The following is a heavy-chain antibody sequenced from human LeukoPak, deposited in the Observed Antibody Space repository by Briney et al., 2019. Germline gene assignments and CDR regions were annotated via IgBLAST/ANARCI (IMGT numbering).Heavy chain of an antibody. J-gene: IGHJ5*02. V-gene: IGHV1-46*04. CDR3: ARHGGDYPDT. CDR1: GYTFTSYD. CDR2: IEPISGST. Sequence: ASVKVSCKTSGYTFTSYDVHWVRQAPGQGLEWMGIIEPISGSTTYAHKLEDSITMTRDTSTTTVFLELSSLSSEDTAIYFCARHGGDYPDTWGQGTLVTVSS. D-gene: IGHD2-21*02.